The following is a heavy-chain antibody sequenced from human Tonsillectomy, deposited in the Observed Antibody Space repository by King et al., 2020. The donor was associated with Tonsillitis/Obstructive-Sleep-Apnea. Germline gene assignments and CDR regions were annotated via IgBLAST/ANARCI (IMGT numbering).Heavy chain of an antibody. CDR1: GFTFSSYA. V-gene: IGHV3-23*04. Sequence: VQLVESGGGLVQPGGSLRLSCAASGFTFSSYAMSWVRQAPGKGLEWVSAISGSGGSTYYADSVKGRLTIPRDNSKNTLYLQVNSLKAEDTAIYYCATLYCSGGSCHGAYYYYYMDVWGKGTTVTVSS. CDR3: ATLYCSGGSCHGAYYYYYMDV. D-gene: IGHD2-15*01. J-gene: IGHJ6*03. CDR2: ISGSGGST.